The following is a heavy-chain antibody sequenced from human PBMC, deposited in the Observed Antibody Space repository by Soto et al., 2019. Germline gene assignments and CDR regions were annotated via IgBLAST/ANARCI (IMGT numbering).Heavy chain of an antibody. Sequence: ASVKVSCKASGYTFSSYAMHWVRQAPGQRLEWMGWINAGNGNTKYSQKFQGRVTITRDTSASTAYMELSSLRSEDTAVYYCARDPLVGATTRYFDYWGQGTLVTVSS. CDR1: GYTFSSYA. CDR3: ARDPLVGATTRYFDY. V-gene: IGHV1-3*01. J-gene: IGHJ4*02. CDR2: INAGNGNT. D-gene: IGHD1-26*01.